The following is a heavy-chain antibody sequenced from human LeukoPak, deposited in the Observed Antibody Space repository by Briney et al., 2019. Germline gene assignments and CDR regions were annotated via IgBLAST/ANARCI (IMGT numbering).Heavy chain of an antibody. Sequence: SQTLSLTCTVSGGSISSGDYCWGWIRQPPGKGLEWIGYIYYSGSTYYNPSLKSRVTISVDTSKNQFSLKLSSVTAADAAVYYCARVAFWSGYYTHFDYWGQGTLVTVSS. CDR3: ARVAFWSGYYTHFDY. J-gene: IGHJ4*02. D-gene: IGHD3-3*01. CDR1: GGSISSGDYC. V-gene: IGHV4-30-4*08. CDR2: IYYSGST.